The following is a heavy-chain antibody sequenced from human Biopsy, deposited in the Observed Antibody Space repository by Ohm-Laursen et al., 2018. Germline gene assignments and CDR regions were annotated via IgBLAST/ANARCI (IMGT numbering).Heavy chain of an antibody. J-gene: IGHJ4*02. CDR1: DKSINKYY. V-gene: IGHV4-4*07. D-gene: IGHD1-14*01. CDR3: TRKPNSLYYFDH. CDR2: ILFSGDT. Sequence: SQTLSLTCTVTDKSINKYYWSWLRKPAGKGLEYIGRILFSGDTNPDYNPSLKSRVTMSVDTSKNQFSLRLSSVTAADRAVYFCTRKPNSLYYFDHWGQGTLVTVSS.